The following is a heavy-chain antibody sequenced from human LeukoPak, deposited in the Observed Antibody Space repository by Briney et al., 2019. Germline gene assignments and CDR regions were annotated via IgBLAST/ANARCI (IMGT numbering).Heavy chain of an antibody. Sequence: SVKVSCKASGYTFTSYDINWVRQATGQGLEWMGWMNPNSGNTGYAQKFQGRVTMTKNTSISTAYMELSSLRSEDTAVYYCARSRARKLRPGHSWFDLWGQGTLVTVSS. D-gene: IGHD1-7*01. J-gene: IGHJ5*01. CDR1: GYTFTSYD. CDR3: ARSRARKLRPGHSWFDL. CDR2: MNPNSGNT. V-gene: IGHV1-8*01.